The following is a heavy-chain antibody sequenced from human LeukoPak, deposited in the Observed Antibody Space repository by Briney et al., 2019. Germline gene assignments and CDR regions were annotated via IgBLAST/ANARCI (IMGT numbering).Heavy chain of an antibody. CDR3: ARGLITIFGVVTPPDY. CDR1: GFTVSSNY. D-gene: IGHD3-3*01. V-gene: IGHV3-66*01. Sequence: PGGSLRLSCAASGFTVSSNYMSWVRQAPGKGLEWVSVIYSGGSTYYADSVKGRFTISRDNSKNTLYLQMNSLRAEDTAVYCCARGLITIFGVVTPPDYWGQGTLVTVSS. CDR2: IYSGGST. J-gene: IGHJ4*02.